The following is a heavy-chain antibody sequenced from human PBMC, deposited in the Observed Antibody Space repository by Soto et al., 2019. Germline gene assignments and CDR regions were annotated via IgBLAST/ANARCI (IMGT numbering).Heavy chain of an antibody. CDR1: GDSINNKNW. CDR2: IYHTGRS. CDR3: AREGGSGSPDWYFNV. Sequence: PSETLSLTCSVSGDSINNKNWWTWLRQPPGKRLEWIGDIYHTGRSSYNPSLTSRVTMSVDKSKNQFSLKLASVTAADTAVYYCAREGGSGSPDWYFNVWGRGTLVTVS. J-gene: IGHJ2*01. V-gene: IGHV4-4*02. D-gene: IGHD1-26*01.